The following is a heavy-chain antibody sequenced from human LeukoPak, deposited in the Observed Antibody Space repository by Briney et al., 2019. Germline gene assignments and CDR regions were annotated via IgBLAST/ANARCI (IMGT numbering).Heavy chain of an antibody. CDR2: IYYSGST. CDR3: ARQEVGATHYFDY. V-gene: IGHV4-39*01. J-gene: IGHJ4*02. Sequence: PSETLSLTCTVSGGSISSSSYYWGWIRQPPGKGLGWIGSIYYSGSTYYNPSLKSRVTISVDTSKNQFSLKLSSVTAADTAVYYCARQEVGATHYFDYWGQGTLVTVSS. CDR1: GGSISSSSYY. D-gene: IGHD1-26*01.